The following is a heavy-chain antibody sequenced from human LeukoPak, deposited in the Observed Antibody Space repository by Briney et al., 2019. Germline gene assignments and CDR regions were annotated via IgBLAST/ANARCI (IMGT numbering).Heavy chain of an antibody. Sequence: SETLSLTCTVSGGSISSGGYYWSWVRQHPGKGLEWIGYIYYSGSTYYNPSLKSRVTISVDTSKNQFSLKLSSVTAADTAVYYCAGTGYSSGWRDNWGQGTLVTVSS. J-gene: IGHJ1*01. D-gene: IGHD6-19*01. CDR1: GGSISSGGYY. V-gene: IGHV4-31*03. CDR3: AGTGYSSGWRDN. CDR2: IYYSGST.